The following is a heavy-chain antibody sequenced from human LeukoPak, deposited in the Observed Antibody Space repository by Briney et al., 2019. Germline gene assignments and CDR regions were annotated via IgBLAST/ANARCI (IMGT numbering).Heavy chain of an antibody. D-gene: IGHD3-10*01. CDR3: ARHPRNYYGSGISDY. J-gene: IGHJ4*02. CDR1: GGSISSSSYY. V-gene: IGHV4-39*01. CDR2: IYYSGST. Sequence: SETLSLTCTVSGGSISSSSYYWGWIRQPPGKGLEWIGSIYYSGSTYYNPSLKSRVTISVDTSKNQFSLKLSSVTAADTAVYYCARHPRNYYGSGISDYWGQGTLVTVSS.